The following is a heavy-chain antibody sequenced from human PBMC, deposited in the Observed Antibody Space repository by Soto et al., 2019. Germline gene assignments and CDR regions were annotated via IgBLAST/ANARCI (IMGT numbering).Heavy chain of an antibody. CDR2: ISYSGST. V-gene: IGHV4-61*01. CDR3: ARGVRLALVAAAGTEYYFEY. CDR1: GGSVSSGRYY. J-gene: IGHJ4*02. D-gene: IGHD6-13*01. Sequence: RSLTCTVSGGSVSSGRYYWSWIRQPPGKGLEWIGYISYSGSTNDNPSLRSRVTIPLDTSKNQFSLKLGSVSAAATAVYYCARGVRLALVAAAGTEYYFEYWDQEALVAASS.